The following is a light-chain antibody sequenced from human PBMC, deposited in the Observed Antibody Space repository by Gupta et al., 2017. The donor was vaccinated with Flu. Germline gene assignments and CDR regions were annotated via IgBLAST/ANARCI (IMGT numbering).Light chain of an antibody. J-gene: IGKJ2*01. CDR2: GAS. CDR3: QHYGGSRALT. CDR1: QTVVASF. V-gene: IGKV3-20*01. Sequence: EIVLTQSPGSLSLSPGEGATLSCRASQTVVASFLAWYQQQPGQAPRLLIHGASTRAPGIPDRFSGSGSGTDFTLTISRLEPEDFAVYYCQHYGGSRALTFGQGTKLEI.